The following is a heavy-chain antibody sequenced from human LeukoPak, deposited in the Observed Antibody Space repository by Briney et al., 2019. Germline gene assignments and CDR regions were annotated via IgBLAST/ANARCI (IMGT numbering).Heavy chain of an antibody. CDR3: ARGSSGYSYGYGNY. D-gene: IGHD5-18*01. CDR2: ISSSSSYI. V-gene: IGHV3-21*01. J-gene: IGHJ4*02. Sequence: GGSLRLSCAASGFTFSSYAMSWVRQAPGKGLEWVSSISSSSSYIYYADSVKGRFTISRDNAKNSLYLQMNSLRAEDTAVYYCARGSSGYSYGYGNYWGQGTLVTVSS. CDR1: GFTFSSYA.